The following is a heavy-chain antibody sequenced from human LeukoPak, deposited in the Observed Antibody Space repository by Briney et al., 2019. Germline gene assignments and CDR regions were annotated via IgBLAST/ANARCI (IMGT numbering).Heavy chain of an antibody. J-gene: IGHJ4*02. D-gene: IGHD3-10*01. Sequence: SETLSLTCAVYGGSFSGFYWSWIRQPPGKGLEWIGEINHSGSTNYNPSLKSRVTISVDTSKNQFSLKLSSVTAADTAVYYCARHGFAPMVRGVMGANRFDYWGQGTLVTVSS. CDR2: INHSGST. CDR3: ARHGFAPMVRGVMGANRFDY. V-gene: IGHV4-34*01. CDR1: GGSFSGFY.